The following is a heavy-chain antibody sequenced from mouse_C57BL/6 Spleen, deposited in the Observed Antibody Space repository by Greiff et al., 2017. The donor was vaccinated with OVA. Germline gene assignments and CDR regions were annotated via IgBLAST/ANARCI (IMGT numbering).Heavy chain of an antibody. Sequence: QVQLKESGPELVKPGASVKISCKASGYAFSSSWMNWVKQRPGKGLEWIGRIYPGDGDTNYNGKFKGKATLTADKSSSTAYMQLSSLTSEDSAVYFCARSGDKAFEYWGQGTTLTVSS. CDR3: ARSGDKAFEY. CDR1: GYAFSSSW. J-gene: IGHJ2*01. CDR2: IYPGDGDT. V-gene: IGHV1-82*01. D-gene: IGHD1-3*01.